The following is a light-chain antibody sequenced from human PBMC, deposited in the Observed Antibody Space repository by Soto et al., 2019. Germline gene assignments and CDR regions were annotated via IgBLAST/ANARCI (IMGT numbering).Light chain of an antibody. CDR2: GAS. V-gene: IGKV3-15*01. J-gene: IGKJ5*01. CDR1: RSVSSN. Sequence: EIVMTQSPATLSVSPGDRASLSCRASRSVSSNLSWYQQKPGQAPKLLIYGASTRATGIPARFSGSGSGTEFTLTISSLQSEDFAVYYCQQYNDWPPKITFGQGTRLEIK. CDR3: QQYNDWPPKIT.